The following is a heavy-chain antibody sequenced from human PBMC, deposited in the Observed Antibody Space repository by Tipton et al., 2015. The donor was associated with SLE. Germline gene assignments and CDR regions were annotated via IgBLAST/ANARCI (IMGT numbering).Heavy chain of an antibody. Sequence: SLRLSCVASGFTFSTYAMHWVRQAPGKGLEWVAVIWYDGSKQYYADSVKGRFTISRDNSKNTLYLQVNSLRAEDTAVYYCATRQGSGWYQSFDYWGQGTLVTVSS. CDR1: GFTFSTYA. J-gene: IGHJ4*02. D-gene: IGHD6-19*01. CDR3: ATRQGSGWYQSFDY. CDR2: IWYDGSKQ. V-gene: IGHV3-33*08.